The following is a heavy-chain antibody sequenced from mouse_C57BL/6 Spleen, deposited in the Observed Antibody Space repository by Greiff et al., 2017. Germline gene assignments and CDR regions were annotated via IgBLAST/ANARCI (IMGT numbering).Heavy chain of an antibody. V-gene: IGHV1-54*01. Sequence: QVQLKESGAELVRPGTSVKVSCKASGYAFTNYLIEWVKQRPGQGLEWIGVINPGSGGTNYNEKFKGKATLTADKSSSTAYMQLSSLTSEDSAVYFCARGVEFAYWGQGTLVTVSA. CDR3: ARGVEFAY. CDR2: INPGSGGT. J-gene: IGHJ3*01. CDR1: GYAFTNYL. D-gene: IGHD1-1*02.